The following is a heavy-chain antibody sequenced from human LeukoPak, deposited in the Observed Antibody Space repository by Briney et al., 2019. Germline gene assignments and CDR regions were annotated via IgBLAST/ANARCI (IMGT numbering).Heavy chain of an antibody. V-gene: IGHV1-8*01. Sequence: ASVKVSCKASGYTFTSYDIKWVRQATGQGLEWMGRMNPNSGNTGYAQKFQGRVTMTRNTSISTAYMELSSLTSEDTAVYYCARRGKGLGYYMDVWGKGTTVTISS. J-gene: IGHJ6*03. CDR2: MNPNSGNT. CDR3: ARRGKGLGYYMDV. CDR1: GYTFTSYD. D-gene: IGHD3-16*01.